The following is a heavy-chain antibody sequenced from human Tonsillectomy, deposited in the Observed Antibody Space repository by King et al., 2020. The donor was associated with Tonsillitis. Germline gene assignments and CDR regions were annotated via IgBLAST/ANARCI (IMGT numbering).Heavy chain of an antibody. J-gene: IGHJ4*02. CDR3: ARNLTSYGYLDY. D-gene: IGHD5-18*01. CDR1: GGSISSDYYY. V-gene: IGHV4-31*03. CDR2: IYSRGST. Sequence: VQLQESGPGLLKPSQTLSLTCTVSGGSISSDYYYWSWIRQHPGKGLEWIGYIYSRGSTYYNPSLKSRITISVDTSKNQFSLRLSSVTAADTAVYFCARNLTSYGYLDYWGQGTLVTVSS.